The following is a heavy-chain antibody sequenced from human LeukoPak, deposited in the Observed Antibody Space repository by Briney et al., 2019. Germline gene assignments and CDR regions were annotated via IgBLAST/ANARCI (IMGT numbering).Heavy chain of an antibody. CDR3: ARGVRHCASTTCFAGAGDI. D-gene: IGHD2-2*01. CDR1: GVSISSYY. Sequence: KPSETLSLTCTVSGVSISSYYWTWIRQPPGKGLEWLGQMYYSGSIKYNPSLKSRVTVSTDTSKNQFSLKLRSVTAADTATYYCARGVRHCASTTCFAGAGDIWGQGKMVTVSS. J-gene: IGHJ3*02. V-gene: IGHV4-59*01. CDR2: MYYSGSI.